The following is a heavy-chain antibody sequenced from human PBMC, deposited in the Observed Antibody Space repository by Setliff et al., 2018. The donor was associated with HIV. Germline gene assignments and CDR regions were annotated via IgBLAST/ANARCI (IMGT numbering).Heavy chain of an antibody. CDR3: ARKRRDYYGSGSYFGFYFYYHMDV. J-gene: IGHJ6*03. Sequence: ASVKVSCKASGYTFSAYYIHWVRQAPGQGLEWMGWMNPNSGGANSARMFQGKINMTRDSSINTAYLELSNLTYDDSAIYYCARKRRDYYGSGSYFGFYFYYHMDVWGQGSTVTVSS. CDR2: MNPNSGGA. D-gene: IGHD3-10*01. V-gene: IGHV1-2*02. CDR1: GYTFSAYY.